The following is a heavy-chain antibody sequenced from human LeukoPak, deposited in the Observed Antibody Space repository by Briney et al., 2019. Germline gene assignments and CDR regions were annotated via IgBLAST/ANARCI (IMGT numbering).Heavy chain of an antibody. Sequence: ASVKVSCKASGYTFTSYAMHWVRQAPAQRLEWMGWINAGNGNTKYSQKFQGRVTITRDTSASTAYMELSSLRSEDTAVYYCAREIRIQLWSIMSYWGQGTLVTVSS. CDR2: INAGNGNT. CDR1: GYTFTSYA. D-gene: IGHD5-18*01. CDR3: AREIRIQLWSIMSY. J-gene: IGHJ4*02. V-gene: IGHV1-3*01.